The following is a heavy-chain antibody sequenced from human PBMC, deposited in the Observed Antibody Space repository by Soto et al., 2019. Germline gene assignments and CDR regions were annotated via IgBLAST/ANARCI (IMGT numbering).Heavy chain of an antibody. V-gene: IGHV4-31*03. CDR2: IYYSGST. Sequence: SETLSLTCTVSGGSISSGGYYWSWIRQHPGKGLEWIGYIYYSGSTYYNPSLKSRVTISVDTSKNQFSLKLSSVTAADTAVYYCSIAYYYDSSGIYDYWGQGTLVTVSS. J-gene: IGHJ4*02. CDR1: GGSISSGGYY. D-gene: IGHD3-22*01. CDR3: SIAYYYDSSGIYDY.